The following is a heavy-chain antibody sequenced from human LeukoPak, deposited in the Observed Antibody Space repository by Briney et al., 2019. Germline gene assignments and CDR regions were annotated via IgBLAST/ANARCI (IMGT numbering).Heavy chain of an antibody. CDR3: ARGSDDFCSGYSPSY. J-gene: IGHJ4*02. CDR1: RYSFTGYY. D-gene: IGHD3-3*01. Sequence: VASVKVSCQPSRYSFTGYYMHWVRQAPGPGIEWMGWINPNSGGTNYAQKFQGRVTMTKDTSISTAYMELSRLRSDVTAVYYCARGSDDFCSGYSPSYWGQGTLVTVSS. CDR2: INPNSGGT. V-gene: IGHV1-2*02.